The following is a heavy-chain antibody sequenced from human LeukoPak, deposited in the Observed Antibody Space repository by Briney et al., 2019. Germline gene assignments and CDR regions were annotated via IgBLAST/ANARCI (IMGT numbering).Heavy chain of an antibody. CDR3: ASHWVVVPAAKDDFDY. CDR1: GFNFSSYG. J-gene: IGHJ4*02. V-gene: IGHV3-30*03. D-gene: IGHD2-2*01. Sequence: GGSLRLSCAASGFNFSSYGMHWIRQAPGKGLEWVAVISYDGSNKYYADSVKGRFTISRDNSKNTLYLQMNSLRAEDTAVYYCASHWVVVPAAKDDFDYWGQGTLVTVSS. CDR2: ISYDGSNK.